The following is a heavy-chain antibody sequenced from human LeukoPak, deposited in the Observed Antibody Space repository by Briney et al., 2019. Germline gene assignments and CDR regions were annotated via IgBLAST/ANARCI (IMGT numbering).Heavy chain of an antibody. D-gene: IGHD6-6*01. CDR1: GYTFTSFY. J-gene: IGHJ4*02. CDR2: MSPNSCYT. Sequence: ASVKVSCEASGYTFTSFYISWVRQAPGQGLEWMGWMSPNSCYTGYAQKFQDGVSMNRNTSTTTAYMELSSLRSEDTAVYYCAKSSIAARGPLRHCFDYWGPGTLVTVSS. V-gene: IGHV1-8*01. CDR3: AKSSIAARGPLRHCFDY.